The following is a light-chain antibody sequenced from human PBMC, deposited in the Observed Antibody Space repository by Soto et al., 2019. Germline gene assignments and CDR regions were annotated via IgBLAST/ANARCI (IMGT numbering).Light chain of an antibody. Sequence: EIVVTQSPATLSVSPGERATLSCRASQSVSSNLAWYQQKPGQAPRLLIYGASTRATGIPARFSGSGSGTEFTLTISSLQSEDFAVYYCQQYNNWPRTFGQGTNVDIK. CDR2: GAS. J-gene: IGKJ1*01. CDR1: QSVSSN. CDR3: QQYNNWPRT. V-gene: IGKV3-15*01.